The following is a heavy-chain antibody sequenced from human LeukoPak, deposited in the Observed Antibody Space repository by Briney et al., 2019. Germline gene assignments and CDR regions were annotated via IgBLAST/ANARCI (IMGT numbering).Heavy chain of an antibody. CDR1: GFTFTSHG. Sequence: PGGSLRLSCAVSGFTFTSHGMHWVRQAPGKGLEWVAVISYDGSIKSYADSVKGRFTISRDSSKNTLNLQMNDLRAEDTAVYYCARPTTVRISYYFDYWGQGTLVTVSS. V-gene: IGHV3-30*03. J-gene: IGHJ4*02. CDR2: ISYDGSIK. D-gene: IGHD4-17*01. CDR3: ARPTTVRISYYFDY.